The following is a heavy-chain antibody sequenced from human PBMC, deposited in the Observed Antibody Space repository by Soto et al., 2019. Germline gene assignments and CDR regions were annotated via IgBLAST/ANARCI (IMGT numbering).Heavy chain of an antibody. CDR2: IVVGSGNT. Sequence: SVKVSFKASGFTFTSSAVQWLRQARGQRLEWIGWIVVGSGNTNYAQKFQERVTITRDMSTSTAYMELSSLRSEDTAVYYCAADRDYYYGSGSYYNFDYWGQGTLVTVSS. J-gene: IGHJ4*02. CDR1: GFTFTSSA. D-gene: IGHD3-10*01. V-gene: IGHV1-58*01. CDR3: AADRDYYYGSGSYYNFDY.